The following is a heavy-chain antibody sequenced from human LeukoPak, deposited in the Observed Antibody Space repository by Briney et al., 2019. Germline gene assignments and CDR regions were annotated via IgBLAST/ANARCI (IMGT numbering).Heavy chain of an antibody. V-gene: IGHV3-30*04. Sequence: PGGSLRLSCAASGFTFSSYAMHWVRQAPGKGLEWVAVISYDGSNKYYADSVKGRFTISRDNSKNTLYLQMNSLRAEDTAVYYCARDSPHDYAGDFDYWGQGTLVTVSS. J-gene: IGHJ4*02. D-gene: IGHD4-17*01. CDR1: GFTFSSYA. CDR2: ISYDGSNK. CDR3: ARDSPHDYAGDFDY.